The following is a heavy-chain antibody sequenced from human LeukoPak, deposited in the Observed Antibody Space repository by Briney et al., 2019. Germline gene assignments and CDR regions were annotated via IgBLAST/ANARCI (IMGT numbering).Heavy chain of an antibody. CDR1: GGSISSGGYS. CDR3: ARADMDYYYYYGMDV. Sequence: SQTLSLTCTVSGGSISSGGYSWSWIRQHPGKGLEWIGYIYYSGSTYYNPSLKSRVTISVDTSKNQFSLKLSSVTAADTAVYYCARADMDYYYYYGMDVWGQGTTVTVSS. D-gene: IGHD5-18*01. V-gene: IGHV4-31*03. J-gene: IGHJ6*02. CDR2: IYYSGST.